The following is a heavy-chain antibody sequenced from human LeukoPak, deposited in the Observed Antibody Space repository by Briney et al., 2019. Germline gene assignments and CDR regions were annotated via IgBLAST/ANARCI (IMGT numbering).Heavy chain of an antibody. CDR2: ISSITNTI. Sequence: GGSLRLSCAASGFIFNDYTFSWVRQAPGKGLEWVSYISSITNTIYYADSVKGRFTISRDNAKNSLYLQMNSLRAEDTAVYYCARDGYSSSSGDYWGQGTLVTVSS. CDR3: ARDGYSSSSGDY. D-gene: IGHD6-13*01. V-gene: IGHV3-48*01. J-gene: IGHJ4*02. CDR1: GFIFNDYT.